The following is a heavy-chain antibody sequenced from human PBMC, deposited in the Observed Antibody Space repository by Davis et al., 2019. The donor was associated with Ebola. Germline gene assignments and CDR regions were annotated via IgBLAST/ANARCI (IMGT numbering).Heavy chain of an antibody. CDR2: INPDGSST. J-gene: IGHJ4*02. CDR3: TRILRGY. D-gene: IGHD2/OR15-2a*01. Sequence: PGGSLRLSCAASGFTLSKYWVHWVRQTPGKGLVWVSRINPDGSSTAYADSVKGRFTISRDNAKDTLYLQMNSLRAEDTAVYYCTRILRGYWGQGALVTVPS. V-gene: IGHV3-74*01. CDR1: GFTLSKYW.